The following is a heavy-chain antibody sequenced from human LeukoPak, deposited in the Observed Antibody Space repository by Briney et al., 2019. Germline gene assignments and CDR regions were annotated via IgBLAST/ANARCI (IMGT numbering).Heavy chain of an antibody. CDR3: AKVAKYYYGSETYYFFDY. CDR2: IKQDGSEK. CDR1: GFTFSSHW. D-gene: IGHD3-10*01. Sequence: GGSLRLSCAASGFTFSSHWMSWVRQAPGKGLEWVANIKQDGSEKYYVDSVKGRFTISSDNAKNSLYLQMNSLRVEDTAVYYCAKVAKYYYGSETYYFFDYWGQGTLVTASS. J-gene: IGHJ4*02. V-gene: IGHV3-7*01.